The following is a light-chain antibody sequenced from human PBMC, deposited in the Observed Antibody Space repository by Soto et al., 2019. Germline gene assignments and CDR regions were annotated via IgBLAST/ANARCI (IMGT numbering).Light chain of an antibody. CDR1: QSISGY. CDR3: QQSYSSPST. CDR2: AAS. J-gene: IGKJ2*01. Sequence: DIQMTQSPSSLSTSVGDRVTITCRASQSISGYLNWYQQKPGKAPKILISAASGLQSGVPSRFSGSGSGTDFTLTISSLQSEDFATYYCQQSYSSPSTFGRGTKLDIK. V-gene: IGKV1-39*01.